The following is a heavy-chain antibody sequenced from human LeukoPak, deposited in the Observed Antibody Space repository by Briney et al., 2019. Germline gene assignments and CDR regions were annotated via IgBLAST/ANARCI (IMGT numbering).Heavy chain of an antibody. CDR1: GGSITSSSYC. D-gene: IGHD3-9*01. CDR2: IYYSGST. CDR3: ARGELRYFDWLLRDAFDI. J-gene: IGHJ3*02. Sequence: PESLSLTCTVSGGSITSSSYCSGWIRQPPRNWLEWLASIYYSGSTYYNPSLESRVTISVDTSKTQFSLKLSSVTAADTAVYYCARGELRYFDWLLRDAFDIWGQGTMVTVSS. V-gene: IGHV4-39*07.